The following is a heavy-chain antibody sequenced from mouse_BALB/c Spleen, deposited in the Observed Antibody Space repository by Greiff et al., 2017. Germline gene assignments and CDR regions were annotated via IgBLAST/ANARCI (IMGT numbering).Heavy chain of an antibody. CDR3: ARQGTTMITTGGFAY. CDR2: ISSGGSYT. Sequence: EVQRVESGGDLVKPGGSLKLSCAASGFTFSSYGMSWVRQTPDKRLEWVATISSGGSYTYYPDSVKGRFTISRDNAKNTLYLQMSSLKSEDTAMYYCARQGTTMITTGGFAYWGQGTLVTVSA. CDR1: GFTFSSYG. V-gene: IGHV5-6*01. J-gene: IGHJ3*01. D-gene: IGHD2-4*01.